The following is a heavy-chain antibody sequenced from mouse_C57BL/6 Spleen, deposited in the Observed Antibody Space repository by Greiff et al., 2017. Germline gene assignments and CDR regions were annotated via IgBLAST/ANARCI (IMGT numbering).Heavy chain of an antibody. CDR2: IDPADGET. CDR1: GFNIKDYY. J-gene: IGHJ4*01. D-gene: IGHD3-2*02. CDR3: ASYSSGLYYAMDY. V-gene: IGHV14-2*01. Sequence: EVQLQQSGAELVKPGASVKLSCTASGFNIKDYYMHWVKQRTEQGLEWIGRIDPADGETKYAPKFPGTATITAATSSNTAYLQLSRLTSEYTAVYYCASYSSGLYYAMDYWGQGTSVTVSS.